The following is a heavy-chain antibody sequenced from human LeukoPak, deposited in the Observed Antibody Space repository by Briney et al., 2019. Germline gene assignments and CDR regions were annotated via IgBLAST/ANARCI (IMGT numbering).Heavy chain of an antibody. J-gene: IGHJ6*03. CDR1: GFTFSSYD. CDR2: TRYDGSNN. Sequence: SGGSLRLSCAASGFTFSSYDMHWVRQAPGKGLEWVAVTRYDGSNNYYADSVKGRFTISRDNSKNTLYLQMNSLRAEDTAVYYCARVRGYGAYYMDVWGKGTTVTVSS. CDR3: ARVRGYGAYYMDV. D-gene: IGHD5-12*01. V-gene: IGHV3-33*01.